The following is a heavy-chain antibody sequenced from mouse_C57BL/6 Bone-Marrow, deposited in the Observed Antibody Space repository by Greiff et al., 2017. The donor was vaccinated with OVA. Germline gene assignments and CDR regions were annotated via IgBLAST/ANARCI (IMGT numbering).Heavy chain of an antibody. CDR3: TTGITTVVATPFAY. D-gene: IGHD1-1*01. CDR2: IDPENGDT. Sequence: EVQLQQSGAELVRPGASVKLSCTASGFNIKDDYMHWVKQRPEQGLEWIGWIDPENGDTEYASKFQGKATITADTSSNTAYLQLSSLTSEDTAVYYCTTGITTVVATPFAYWGQGTLVTVSA. J-gene: IGHJ3*01. CDR1: GFNIKDDY. V-gene: IGHV14-4*01.